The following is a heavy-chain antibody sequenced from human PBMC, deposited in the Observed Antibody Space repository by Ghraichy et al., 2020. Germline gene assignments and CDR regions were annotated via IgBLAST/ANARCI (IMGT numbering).Heavy chain of an antibody. V-gene: IGHV4-34*01. CDR2: INHSGST. Sequence: ESLNISCAVYGGSFSGYYWSWIRQPPGKGLEWIGEINHSGSTNYNPSLKSRVTISVDTSKNQFSLKLSSVTAADTAVYYCARGGPVSGIRYFDWLRGWFDPWGQGTLVTVSS. D-gene: IGHD3-9*01. J-gene: IGHJ5*02. CDR3: ARGGPVSGIRYFDWLRGWFDP. CDR1: GGSFSGYY.